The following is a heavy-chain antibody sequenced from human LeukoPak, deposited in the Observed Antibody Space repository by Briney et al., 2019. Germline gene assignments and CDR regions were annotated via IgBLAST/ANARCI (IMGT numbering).Heavy chain of an antibody. V-gene: IGHV3-23*01. J-gene: IGHJ4*02. CDR3: AKRSSTSSGYFDL. CDR2: ITGSGAYT. CDR1: GFTFNNYA. Sequence: GGTLRLSCAASGFTFNNYAMAWVRQAPGKGLEWVSAITGSGAYTDYADSVKGRFTISRDNSKNTIYLQMNSLRAEDTAVYYCAKRSSTSSGYFDLWGRGTLVTVSS. D-gene: IGHD3-22*01.